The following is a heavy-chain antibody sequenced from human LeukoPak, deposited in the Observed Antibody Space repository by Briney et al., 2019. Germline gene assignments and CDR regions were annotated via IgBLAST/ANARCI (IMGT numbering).Heavy chain of an antibody. Sequence: GGSLRLSCAASGFTFSSYAMSWVRQALGKGLEWVSAISGSGGSTYYADSVKGRFTISRDNSKNTLYLQMNSLRAEDTAVYYCAKVRRLLYNYFDYWGQGTLVTVSS. V-gene: IGHV3-23*01. J-gene: IGHJ4*02. CDR3: AKVRRLLYNYFDY. CDR2: ISGSGGST. D-gene: IGHD3-3*01. CDR1: GFTFSSYA.